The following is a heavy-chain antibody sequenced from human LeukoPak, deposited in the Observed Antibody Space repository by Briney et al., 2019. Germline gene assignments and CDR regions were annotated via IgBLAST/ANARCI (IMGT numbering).Heavy chain of an antibody. CDR1: GYTFTSYG. Sequence: ASVKVSCKASGYTFTSYGISWVRQAPGQGLEWMGWISANSGGTNYAQKFQGRVTMTRDTSINTAYMEVSRLRSDDTAIYYCARDLGRDGYNYYSWGQGTLVTVSS. V-gene: IGHV1-2*02. J-gene: IGHJ4*02. D-gene: IGHD5-24*01. CDR3: ARDLGRDGYNYYS. CDR2: ISANSGGT.